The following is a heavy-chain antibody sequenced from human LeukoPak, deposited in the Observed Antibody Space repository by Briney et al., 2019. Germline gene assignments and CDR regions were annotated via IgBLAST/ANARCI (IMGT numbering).Heavy chain of an antibody. V-gene: IGHV3-72*01. D-gene: IGHD1-26*01. J-gene: IGHJ4*02. CDR1: GFTFSDHN. CDR2: IRNKANTYTT. Sequence: GRSLRLSCAASGFTFSDHNMDWVRQAPGKGLEWVGRIRNKANTYTTEYAASVKGRFSISRDDSKNSLYLQMNSLKTEDTAVYYCAREQVGCNACLLYWGQGSLVTVSS. CDR3: AREQVGCNACLLY.